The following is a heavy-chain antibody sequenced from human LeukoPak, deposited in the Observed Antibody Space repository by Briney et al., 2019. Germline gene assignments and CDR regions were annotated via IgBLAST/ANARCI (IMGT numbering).Heavy chain of an antibody. Sequence: PGGSLRLSCVASGFTFSSYSMNWVRQAPGKGLEWVSSISSSSSYIYYADSVKGRFTISRDNAKNSLYLQMNSLRAEGTAVYYCARYSYGSYWYFDLWGRGTLVTVSS. J-gene: IGHJ2*01. CDR2: ISSSSSYI. CDR3: ARYSYGSYWYFDL. D-gene: IGHD5-18*01. V-gene: IGHV3-21*01. CDR1: GFTFSSYS.